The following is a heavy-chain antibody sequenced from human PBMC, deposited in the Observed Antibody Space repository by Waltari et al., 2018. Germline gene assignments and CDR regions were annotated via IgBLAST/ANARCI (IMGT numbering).Heavy chain of an antibody. CDR1: GLTIPNSC. CDR3: TSGRGVYHF. J-gene: IGHJ4*02. CDR2: IRGNTDGGTT. V-gene: IGHV3-15*07. Sequence: EVQLVESGGDLVKPGGSLRLSCAASGLTIPNSCMNWVRQSPANGMVWVGRIRGNTDGGTTDSAAPVKGRFTISRDDSKDTLFLQMNDLKIEDTAVYYCTSGRGVYHFWGQGTLFTASS. D-gene: IGHD3-10*01.